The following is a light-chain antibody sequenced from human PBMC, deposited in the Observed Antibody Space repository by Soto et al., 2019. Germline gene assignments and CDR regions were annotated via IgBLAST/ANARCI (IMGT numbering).Light chain of an antibody. J-gene: IGLJ1*01. CDR2: DVS. V-gene: IGLV2-14*01. Sequence: QSALTQPASVSGSPGQSITISCTGTGSDVGGYKYVSWYQQLPGKAPKLMIYDVSYRPSGVSDRFSGSKSGNTASLSISGLQAEDEADYYCSSYSSSSPFVSGTGTKVTGL. CDR3: SSYSSSSPFV. CDR1: GSDVGGYKY.